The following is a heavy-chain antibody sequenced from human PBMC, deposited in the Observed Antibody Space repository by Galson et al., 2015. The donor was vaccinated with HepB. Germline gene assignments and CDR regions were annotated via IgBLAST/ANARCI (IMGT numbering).Heavy chain of an antibody. D-gene: IGHD3-10*01. CDR2: ISGSGGST. CDR3: AKGAILLWFGESPFDY. CDR1: GFTFSSYA. J-gene: IGHJ4*02. V-gene: IGHV3-23*01. Sequence: SLRLSCAASGFTFSSYAMSWVRQAPGKGLEWVSAISGSGGSTYYADSVKGRFTISRDNSKNTLYLQMNSLRAEDTAVYYCAKGAILLWFGESPFDYWGQGTLVTVSS.